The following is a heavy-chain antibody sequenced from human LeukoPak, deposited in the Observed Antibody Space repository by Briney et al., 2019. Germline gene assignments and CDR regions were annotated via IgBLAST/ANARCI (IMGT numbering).Heavy chain of an antibody. CDR3: ARGLDNGDW. V-gene: IGHV3-21*01. J-gene: IGHJ4*02. CDR2: ISGSSTYK. D-gene: IGHD1-1*01. Sequence: GGSLRLSCAASGFIFNTYSMNWVRQAPGKGLEWVSSISGSSTYKYYGDSVKGRSTISRDNANNSLYLEMNSLRAEDTAVYYCARGLDNGDWWGQGTLDTVSP. CDR1: GFIFNTYS.